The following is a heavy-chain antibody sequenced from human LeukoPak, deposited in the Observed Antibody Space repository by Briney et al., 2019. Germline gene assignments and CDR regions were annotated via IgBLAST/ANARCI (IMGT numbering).Heavy chain of an antibody. CDR1: GFTFDDYA. D-gene: IGHD6-13*01. Sequence: SRSLRLSCAASGFTFDDYAMHWVRQAPGKGLEWVSGISWNSGSIGYADSVKGRFTISRDSAKNSLYLQMNSLRAEDTALYYCAKVGDSSSWHIDYWGQGTLVTVSS. V-gene: IGHV3-9*01. J-gene: IGHJ4*02. CDR2: ISWNSGSI. CDR3: AKVGDSSSWHIDY.